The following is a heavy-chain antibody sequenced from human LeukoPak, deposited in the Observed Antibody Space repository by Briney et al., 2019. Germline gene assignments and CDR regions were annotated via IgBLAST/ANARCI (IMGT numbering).Heavy chain of an antibody. J-gene: IGHJ4*02. Sequence: KPGGSLRLSCSASGFTFSDHYMTWIRQAPGKGLEWVSYISSTSRNTTSYADSVKGRFTVSRDIATNSVFLQMNALRLEDTAIYYCARDIVAYRYWGQGILVTVSS. V-gene: IGHV3-11*01. D-gene: IGHD5-12*01. CDR1: GFTFSDHY. CDR2: ISSTSRNTT. CDR3: ARDIVAYRY.